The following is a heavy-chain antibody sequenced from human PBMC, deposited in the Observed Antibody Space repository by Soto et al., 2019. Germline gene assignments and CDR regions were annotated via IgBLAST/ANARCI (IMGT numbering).Heavy chain of an antibody. Sequence: GGSLRLSCAASGFTFSSYGMHWVRQAPGKGLEWVAVISYDGSNKYYADSVKGRFTISRDNSKNTLYLQMNSLRAEDTAVYYCAKCGGSYSNYPCYYYGMDVWGQGTTVTVSS. D-gene: IGHD4-4*01. J-gene: IGHJ6*02. CDR1: GFTFSSYG. V-gene: IGHV3-30*18. CDR3: AKCGGSYSNYPCYYYGMDV. CDR2: ISYDGSNK.